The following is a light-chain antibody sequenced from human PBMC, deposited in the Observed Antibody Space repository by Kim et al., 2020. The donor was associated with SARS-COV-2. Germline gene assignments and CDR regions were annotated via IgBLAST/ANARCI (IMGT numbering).Light chain of an antibody. CDR3: SSRDSSGDHLV. J-gene: IGLJ2*01. CDR1: SLKNYY. CDR2: GRS. V-gene: IGLV3-19*01. Sequence: ASGQKVRIKCQGDSLKNYYATWYQQKPGQAPLLALYGRSNRPSGIPDRFSGSASGKTASLTITGAQAEDEADYYCSSRDSSGDHLVFGGGTKVTVL.